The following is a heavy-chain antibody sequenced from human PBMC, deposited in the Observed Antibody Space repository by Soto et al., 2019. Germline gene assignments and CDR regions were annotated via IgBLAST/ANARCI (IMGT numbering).Heavy chain of an antibody. CDR1: GGTFSSYA. J-gene: IGHJ6*01. D-gene: IGHD2-2*01. V-gene: IGHV1-69*01. CDR2: IIPIFGTA. CDR3: ASGEAAAGQLYYYSMDV. Sequence: QVQLVQSGAEVKKPGSSVKVSCKASGGTFSSYAISWVRQAPGQGLEWMGGIIPIFGTANYAQKFQGRVTITADESTSTAYMDLSRLRSENTAVYYGASGEAAAGQLYYYSMDVGGQGTTVNVSS.